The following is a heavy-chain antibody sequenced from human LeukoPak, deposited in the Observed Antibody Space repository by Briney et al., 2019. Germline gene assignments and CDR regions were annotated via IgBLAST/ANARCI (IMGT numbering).Heavy chain of an antibody. CDR3: ARSYYDYVWGSYRTDY. V-gene: IGHV3-7*01. Sequence: GGSLRLSCAASGFTFSSYWMSWVRQAPGKGLEWVANINQDGSEIYYVDSVKGRFTMSRDNAKNSLYLQMNSLRAEDTAVYYCARSYYDYVWGSYRTDYWGQGTLVTVSS. CDR1: GFTFSSYW. J-gene: IGHJ4*02. CDR2: INQDGSEI. D-gene: IGHD3-16*02.